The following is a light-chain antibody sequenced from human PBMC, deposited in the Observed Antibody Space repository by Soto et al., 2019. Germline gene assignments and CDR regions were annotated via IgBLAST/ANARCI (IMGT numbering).Light chain of an antibody. Sequence: QPVLTQPASVSGSPGQSITISCTGTSSDVGGSVYVSWYQQHPGKAPKLMISEVSNRPSGVSNRFSGSKSGNTASLTISGLQAEDEADYYCGSFSDTSTLYVFGTGTKLTVL. CDR3: GSFSDTSTLYV. CDR1: SSDVGGSVY. CDR2: EVS. V-gene: IGLV2-14*01. J-gene: IGLJ1*01.